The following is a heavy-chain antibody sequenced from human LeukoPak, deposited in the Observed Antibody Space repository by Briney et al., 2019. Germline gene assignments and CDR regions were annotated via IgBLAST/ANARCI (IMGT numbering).Heavy chain of an antibody. V-gene: IGHV1-69*01. Sequence: ASVKVSCKASGGTFGSYAISWVRQAPGQGLEWMGGIIPIFGTANYAQKFQGRVTITADESTSTAYMELSSVRSEDTAVYYCARDPPRMGTAVWGKGTTVTVSS. J-gene: IGHJ6*04. CDR3: ARDPPRMGTAV. CDR2: IIPIFGTA. CDR1: GGTFGSYA. D-gene: IGHD2-21*02.